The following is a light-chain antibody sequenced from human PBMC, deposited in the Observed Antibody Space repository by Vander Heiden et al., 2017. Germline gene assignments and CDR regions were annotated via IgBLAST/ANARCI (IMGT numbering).Light chain of an antibody. Sequence: QSALTQPASVSGSPGQSITISCTGTNNDIARSNYVSWYQNHPGKAPKLIIYEVNNRPSGISYRFSGSKSGNTASLTISGLQDEDEADYYCSSSTSSRTLVFGTGTKVTVL. V-gene: IGLV2-14*01. CDR3: SSSTSSRTLV. J-gene: IGLJ1*01. CDR1: NNDIARSNY. CDR2: EVN.